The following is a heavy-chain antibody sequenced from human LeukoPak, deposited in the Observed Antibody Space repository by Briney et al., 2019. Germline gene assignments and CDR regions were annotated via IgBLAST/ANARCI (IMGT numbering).Heavy chain of an antibody. CDR3: TTDPAYYYDSSGPFY. Sequence: GGSLRLSCAASGFTFSNAWMNWVRQAPGKGQEWVGRIKSKTDGGTTDYAAPVKGRFTISRDDSKNTLYLQMNSLKTEDTAVYYCTTDPAYYYDSSGPFYWGQGTLVTVSS. D-gene: IGHD3-22*01. J-gene: IGHJ4*02. V-gene: IGHV3-15*07. CDR1: GFTFSNAW. CDR2: IKSKTDGGTT.